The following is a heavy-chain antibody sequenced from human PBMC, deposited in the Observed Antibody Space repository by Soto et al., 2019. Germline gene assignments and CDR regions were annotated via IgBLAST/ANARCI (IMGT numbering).Heavy chain of an antibody. D-gene: IGHD3-3*01. CDR1: GGPISSSSYY. CDR3: ASHFVLRFLEWLFTPPRGLGMDV. J-gene: IGHJ6*02. CDR2: IYYSGST. V-gene: IGHV4-39*01. Sequence: TSETLSLTCTVSGGPISSSSYYWGWIRQPPGKGLEWIGSIYYSGSTYYNPSLKSRVTISVDTSKNQFSLKLSSVTAADTAVYYCASHFVLRFLEWLFTPPRGLGMDVWGQGTTVTVSS.